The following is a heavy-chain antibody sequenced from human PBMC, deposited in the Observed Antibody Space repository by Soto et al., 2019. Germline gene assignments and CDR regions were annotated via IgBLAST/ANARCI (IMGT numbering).Heavy chain of an antibody. CDR1: GGTFSSSG. V-gene: IGHV1-69*11. Sequence: QVHLVQSGTEVKKPGSSVKVSCKASGGTFSSSGLSWVRQAPGHGLEWMGMSVPMLDTKNYAQKFQARVTITADEDTSTAYLEVRSVRSDATARYDWARWTQPRYTDDPYDVDVWGLGTRVIGSS. D-gene: IGHD5-18*01. CDR3: ARWTQPRYTDDPYDVDV. CDR2: SVPMLDTK. J-gene: IGHJ6*02.